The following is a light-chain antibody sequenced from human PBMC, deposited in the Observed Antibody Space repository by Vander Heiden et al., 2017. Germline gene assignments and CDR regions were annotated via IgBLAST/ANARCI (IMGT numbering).Light chain of an antibody. J-gene: IGKJ2*01. CDR3: QHYNSGT. CDR2: KAS. Sequence: IHITQSPSTLSASFGDRVTITCRASQSIGISLAWYQQKPGKAPKLLIYKASGLENGVPSRFSGRGSGTEFTLTISSLQPDDFATYYCQHYNSGTFGQGTKLEIK. CDR1: QSIGIS. V-gene: IGKV1-5*03.